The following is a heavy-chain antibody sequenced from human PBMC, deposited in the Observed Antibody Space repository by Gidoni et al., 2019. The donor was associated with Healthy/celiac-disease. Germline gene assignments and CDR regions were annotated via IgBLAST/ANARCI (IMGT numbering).Heavy chain of an antibody. V-gene: IGHV3-33*01. Sequence: QVQLVESGGGVVQPGRSLRLSCAASVFPFRSYGLPWVRKAPGKGLEWVAVIWYDGSNKYYADSVKGRFTISRDNSKNTLDLQMNSLRAEDTAVYYCARAKGVAAAGLVPRENDYWGQGTLVTVSS. D-gene: IGHD6-13*01. CDR2: IWYDGSNK. J-gene: IGHJ4*02. CDR1: VFPFRSYG. CDR3: ARAKGVAAAGLVPRENDY.